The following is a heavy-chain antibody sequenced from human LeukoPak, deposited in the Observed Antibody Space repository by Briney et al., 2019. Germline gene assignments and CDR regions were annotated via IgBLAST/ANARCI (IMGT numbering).Heavy chain of an antibody. CDR3: ATRSVPAATDAFDI. CDR1: GFTFSDYY. D-gene: IGHD2-2*01. CDR2: ISSSGSTI. Sequence: GGSLRLSCAASGFTFSDYYMSWIRQAPGKGLEWVSYISSSGSTIYYADSVKGRFTISRDNAKNSLYLQMNSLRAEDTAVYYCATRSVPAATDAFDIWGQGTMVTVSS. J-gene: IGHJ3*02. V-gene: IGHV3-11*04.